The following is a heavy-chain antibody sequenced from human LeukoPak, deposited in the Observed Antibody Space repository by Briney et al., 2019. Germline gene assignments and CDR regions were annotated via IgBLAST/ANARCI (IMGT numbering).Heavy chain of an antibody. CDR2: IHPRDSDI. Sequence: GESLKISCKGSGYSFTTYWIAWVRPVPGKGLEWMGIIHPRDSDIRYNPPFQGQVTISAEKSISAAHLQWNSLKASDTAMYYCARMIGLGEVSPYFDYWGQGSLVTVSS. V-gene: IGHV5-51*01. CDR3: ARMIGLGEVSPYFDY. J-gene: IGHJ4*02. D-gene: IGHD3-16*02. CDR1: GYSFTTYW.